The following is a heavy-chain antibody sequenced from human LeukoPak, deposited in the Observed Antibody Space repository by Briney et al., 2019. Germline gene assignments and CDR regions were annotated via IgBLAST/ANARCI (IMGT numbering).Heavy chain of an antibody. D-gene: IGHD6-25*01. CDR1: GFSFTSYW. CDR3: ARHKGRPQAGWFDP. J-gene: IGHJ5*02. V-gene: IGHV5-51*01. CDR2: ILVGGSEV. Sequence: PGESLKISCKGSGFSFTSYWIGWVRQMPGKGLEYMGIILVGGSEVRYSPAFQGLVTISADKSINTAYLQWTSLKASDTAMYYCARHKGRPQAGWFDPWGQGTLVTVSS.